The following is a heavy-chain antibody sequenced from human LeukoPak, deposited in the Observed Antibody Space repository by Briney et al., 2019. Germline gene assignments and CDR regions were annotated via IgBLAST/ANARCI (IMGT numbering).Heavy chain of an antibody. D-gene: IGHD6-19*01. CDR2: ISSTSSLI. Sequence: PGESLRLSCAASGFTVSSNYMNWVRQAPGKGLEWVSSISSTSSLIWYADSLKGRFTISRDNAKNSLYLQMDSLRAEDTAIYYCARYNSGWNDYWGQGTLVTVSS. V-gene: IGHV3-21*01. J-gene: IGHJ4*02. CDR3: ARYNSGWNDY. CDR1: GFTVSSNY.